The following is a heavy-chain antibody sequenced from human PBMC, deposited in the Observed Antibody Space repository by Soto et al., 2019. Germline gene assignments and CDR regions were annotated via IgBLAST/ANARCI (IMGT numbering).Heavy chain of an antibody. D-gene: IGHD3-22*01. V-gene: IGHV6-1*01. CDR1: GDSVSSNSAA. Sequence: PSQTLSLTCAISGDSVSSNSAAWNWIRQSPSRGLEWLGRTYYRSKWYNHYAVSVKSRITVNPDTSKNQFSLQLNSVTPEDTAVYYCARRKGDYYDSSGYHYYFDYWGQGTLVTVSS. CDR2: TYYRSKWYN. CDR3: ARRKGDYYDSSGYHYYFDY. J-gene: IGHJ4*02.